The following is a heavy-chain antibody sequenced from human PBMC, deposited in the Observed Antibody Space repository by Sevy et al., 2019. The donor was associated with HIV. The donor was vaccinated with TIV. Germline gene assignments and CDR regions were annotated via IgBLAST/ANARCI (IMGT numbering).Heavy chain of an antibody. J-gene: IGHJ4*02. CDR2: ISGSADAT. CDR3: VKEVSKYRDSDY. CDR1: GFTFSNYA. V-gene: IGHV3-23*01. D-gene: IGHD5-18*01. Sequence: GGSLRLSCAASGFTFSNYAMRWVRQTPGKGLEWVSDISGSADATYYTDSVKGRFTISRDNSKNTLYLQMNSLRAEYTSGYYCVKEVSKYRDSDYWGQGTLVTVSS.